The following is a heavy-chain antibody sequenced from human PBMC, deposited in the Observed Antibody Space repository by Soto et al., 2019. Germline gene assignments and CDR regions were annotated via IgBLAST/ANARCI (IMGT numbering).Heavy chain of an antibody. J-gene: IGHJ4*02. CDR2: IYYSGST. D-gene: IGHD6-6*01. CDR1: GGSISRYY. V-gene: IGHV4-59*01. CDR3: ARATSFIARPGFDY. Sequence: SETLSLTCTVSGGSISRYYWSWSRQPPGKGLEWTGYIYYSGSTNYNPSLKSRVTISVDTSKNQFSLKLSSVTAADTAVYYCARATSFIARPGFDYWGQGTLVTVSS.